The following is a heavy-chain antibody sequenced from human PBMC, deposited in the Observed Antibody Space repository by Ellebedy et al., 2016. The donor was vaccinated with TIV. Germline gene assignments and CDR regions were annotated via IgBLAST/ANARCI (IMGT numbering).Heavy chain of an antibody. D-gene: IGHD3-10*01. CDR2: IYYSGST. Sequence: MPSETLSLTCTVSGGSISSYYWSWIRQPPGKGLEWIGYIYYSGSTNYNPSLKSRVTISVDTSKNQFSLKLSSVTAADTAVYYCARALGEQNWYFDLWGRGTLVTVSS. CDR3: ARALGEQNWYFDL. V-gene: IGHV4-59*01. J-gene: IGHJ2*01. CDR1: GGSISSYY.